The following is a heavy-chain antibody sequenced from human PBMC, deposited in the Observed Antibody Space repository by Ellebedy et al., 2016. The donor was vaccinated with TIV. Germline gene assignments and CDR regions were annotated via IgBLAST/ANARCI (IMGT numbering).Heavy chain of an antibody. CDR2: INPSGGST. D-gene: IGHD6-19*01. CDR3: ARSRSSGWLHTPDY. J-gene: IGHJ4*02. Sequence: AASEKVSCKASGYTFTSYFMHWVRQAPGQGLEWMGTINPSGGSTTYTQKLQGRVTMTRDTSTRTVYMELSSLRSEDTAVYYCARSRSSGWLHTPDYWGQGTLVTVSS. V-gene: IGHV1-46*04. CDR1: GYTFTSYF.